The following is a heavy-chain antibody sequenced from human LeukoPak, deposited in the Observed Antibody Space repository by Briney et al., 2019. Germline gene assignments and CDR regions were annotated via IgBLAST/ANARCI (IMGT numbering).Heavy chain of an antibody. CDR1: GGSISSGSYY. V-gene: IGHV4-61*02. CDR3: ARDSRYSSSR. J-gene: IGHJ4*02. CDR2: IYTSGST. D-gene: IGHD6-19*01. Sequence: SETLSLTCTVSGGSISSGSYYWSWIRQPAGKGLEWIGRIYTSGSTNYNPSLKSRVTISVDTSKNQFSLKLSSVTAADTAVYYCARDSRYSSSRWGQGTLVTVSS.